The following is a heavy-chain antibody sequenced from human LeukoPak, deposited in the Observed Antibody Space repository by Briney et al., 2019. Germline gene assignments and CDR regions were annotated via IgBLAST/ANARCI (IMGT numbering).Heavy chain of an antibody. CDR3: ATRAPPAGEQWRVQWSYYYYYMDV. CDR1: GGSISSYY. D-gene: IGHD6-19*01. J-gene: IGHJ6*03. Sequence: SETLSLTCTVSGGSISSYYWSWIRQPPGKGLEWIGYIYYSGSTNYNPSLKSRVTISVDTSKNQFSLKLSSVTAADTAVYYCATRAPPAGEQWRVQWSYYYYYMDVWGKGTTVTISS. CDR2: IYYSGST. V-gene: IGHV4-59*01.